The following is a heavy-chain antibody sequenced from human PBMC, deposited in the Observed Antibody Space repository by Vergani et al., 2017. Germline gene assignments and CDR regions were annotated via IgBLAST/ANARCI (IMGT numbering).Heavy chain of an antibody. V-gene: IGHV3-30*02. D-gene: IGHD2-15*01. CDR1: AFAFKDYG. Sequence: QGQLVESGGGVVQPGGSLRLSCAASAFAFKDYGMHWVRLAPGKGLEWVAFIRYDESYEDYSDSVKGRFTISRDNYKSTLYLQMNSLTTQDTAVYYCAQHSGHGCAMDVWGQGTTVTVSS. CDR2: IRYDESYE. J-gene: IGHJ6*02. CDR3: AQHSGHGCAMDV.